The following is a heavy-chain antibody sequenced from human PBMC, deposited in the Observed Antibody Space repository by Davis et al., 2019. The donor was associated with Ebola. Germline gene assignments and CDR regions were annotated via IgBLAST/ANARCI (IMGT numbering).Heavy chain of an antibody. CDR1: GYIFTNYW. CDR2: IYPGDSDT. V-gene: IGHV5-51*01. CDR3: ARRSYYYDSSGYYPYFDY. J-gene: IGHJ4*02. D-gene: IGHD3-22*01. Sequence: GESLKISCQGSGYIFTNYWIGWVRQKPGKGLEWMGIIYPGDSDTRYSPSFQGQVTISADKSISTAYLQWSSLKASDTAMYYCARRSYYYDSSGYYPYFDYWGQGTLVTVSS.